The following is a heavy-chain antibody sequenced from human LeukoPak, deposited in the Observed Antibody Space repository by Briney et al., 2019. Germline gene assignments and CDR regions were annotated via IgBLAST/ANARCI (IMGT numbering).Heavy chain of an antibody. V-gene: IGHV4-39*01. CDR3: ARLGGDYGY. J-gene: IGHJ4*02. CDR2: IYYSGST. CDR1: GGSISSGSYY. D-gene: IGHD4-17*01. Sequence: SETLSLTCTVSGGSISSGSYYWGWIRRPPGKGLEWIGSIYYSGSTYYNPSPKSRVTISVDTSKNQFPLKLSSVTAADTAVYYCARLGGDYGYWGQGTLVTVSS.